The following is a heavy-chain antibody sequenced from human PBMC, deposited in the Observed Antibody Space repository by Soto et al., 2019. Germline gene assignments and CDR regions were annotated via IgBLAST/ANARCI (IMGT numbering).Heavy chain of an antibody. CDR3: ARGGGSDSFNY. D-gene: IGHD1-26*01. CDR2: INHLETT. J-gene: IGHJ4*02. Sequence: SETLSLTCTVSGASITFGGYSWSWIRQTPGKGLEWIGYINHLETTFYNPSFESRLTLSIDRAKNQFSLKLHSMSAADRAVYFCARGGGSDSFNYWGQGILVTVSS. V-gene: IGHV4-30-2*01. CDR1: GASITFGGYS.